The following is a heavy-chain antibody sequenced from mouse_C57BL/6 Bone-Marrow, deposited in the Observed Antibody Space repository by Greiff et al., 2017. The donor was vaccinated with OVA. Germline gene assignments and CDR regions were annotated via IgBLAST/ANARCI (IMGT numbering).Heavy chain of an antibody. CDR1: GYTFTSYW. J-gene: IGHJ4*01. CDR3: ARGIYYDYDEGMDY. V-gene: IGHV1-55*01. CDR2: IYPGSGST. D-gene: IGHD2-4*01. Sequence: QVQLKQPGAELVKPGASVKMSCKASGYTFTSYWITWVKQRPGQGLEWIGDIYPGSGSTNYNEKFKSKATLTVDTSSSTAYMQLSSLTSEDSAVYYCARGIYYDYDEGMDYWGQGTSVTVSS.